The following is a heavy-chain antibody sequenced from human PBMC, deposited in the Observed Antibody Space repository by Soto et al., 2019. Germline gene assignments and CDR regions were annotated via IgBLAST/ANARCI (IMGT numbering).Heavy chain of an antibody. CDR1: GGTFSSYT. D-gene: IGHD2-2*01. V-gene: IGHV1-69*02. J-gene: IGHJ5*02. CDR2: IIPILGIA. CDR3: ASGTDSSTSCYA. Sequence: SVKVSCKASGGTFSSYTISWVRQAPGRGLEWMGRIIPILGIANYAQKFQGRVTITADKSTSTAYMELSSLRSEDTAVYYCASGTDSSTSCYAWGQGTLVTVSS.